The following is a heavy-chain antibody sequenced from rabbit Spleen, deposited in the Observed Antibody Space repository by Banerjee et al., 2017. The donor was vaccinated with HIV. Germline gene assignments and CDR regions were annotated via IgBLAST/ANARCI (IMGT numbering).Heavy chain of an antibody. J-gene: IGHJ6*01. D-gene: IGHD4-1*01. Sequence: QSLEESGGDLVKPGASLTLTCTASGFSFSSSDYMCWVRQAPGKGLEWIACIDAGSSGGTYYATWAKGRFTVSKASSTTVTLQMTSLTAADTATYFCARDLDGVIGWNFGWWGPGTLVTVS. CDR1: GFSFSSSDY. V-gene: IGHV1S40*01. CDR2: IDAGSSGGT. CDR3: ARDLDGVIGWNFGW.